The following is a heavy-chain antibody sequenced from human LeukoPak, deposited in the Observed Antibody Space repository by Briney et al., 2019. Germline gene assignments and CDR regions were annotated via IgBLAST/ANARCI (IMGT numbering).Heavy chain of an antibody. V-gene: IGHV1-18*01. D-gene: IGHD4-17*01. CDR1: GYTFTSYG. J-gene: IGHJ4*02. CDR3: ARNDYGDPYFDY. Sequence: ASVKVSCKASGYTFTSYGISWERQAPGQGLEWMGWISAYNGNTNYAQKLQGRVTMTTDTSTSTAYMELRSLRSDDTAVYYCARNDYGDPYFDYWGQGTLVTVSS. CDR2: ISAYNGNT.